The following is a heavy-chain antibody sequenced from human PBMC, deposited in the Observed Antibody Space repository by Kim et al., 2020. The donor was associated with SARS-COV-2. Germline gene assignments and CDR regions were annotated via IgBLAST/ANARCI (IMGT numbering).Heavy chain of an antibody. CDR3: ARRESGSNYFDY. CDR1: GGSISSNY. D-gene: IGHD1-26*01. Sequence: SETLSLTCSVSGGSISSNYWSWIRQPAGKGLEWIGRIYPGGSTNYKPSHKSRVTMSVDTSKNQFSLKLSSVTAADTAVYYCARRESGSNYFDYWGQGTLVTVSS. V-gene: IGHV4-4*07. CDR2: IYPGGST. J-gene: IGHJ4*02.